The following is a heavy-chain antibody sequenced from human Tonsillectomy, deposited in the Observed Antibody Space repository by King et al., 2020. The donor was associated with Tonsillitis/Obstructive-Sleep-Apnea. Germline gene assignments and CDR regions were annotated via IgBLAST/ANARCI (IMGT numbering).Heavy chain of an antibody. CDR3: ARQPTYYDFWSGYNWFDP. D-gene: IGHD3-3*01. V-gene: IGHV4-59*08. Sequence: QLQESGPGLVKPSETLSLTCTVSGGSISNYYWSWIRQPPGKGLEWTGYIYYSGSTNYNPSLKSRVTISVDTSKNQFSLKLSSVTAADTAVYYCARQPTYYDFWSGYNWFDPWGQGTLVTVSS. J-gene: IGHJ5*02. CDR1: GGSISNYY. CDR2: IYYSGST.